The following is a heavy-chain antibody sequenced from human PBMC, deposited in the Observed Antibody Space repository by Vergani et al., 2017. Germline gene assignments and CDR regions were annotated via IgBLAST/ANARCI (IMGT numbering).Heavy chain of an antibody. CDR1: GYSFPRFW. Sequence: VHLVQSGAEVKKAGESLRTSCKTSGYSFPRFWIGWVRQLPGKGLEWIGFSYPGDSDVRKNPSFQDHITISADSSISTAYLQWRSLKSSDTAMYYCATDPQIWGFDYWGQGTLVTVSS. V-gene: IGHV5-51*01. D-gene: IGHD7-27*01. CDR2: SYPGDSDV. J-gene: IGHJ4*02. CDR3: ATDPQIWGFDY.